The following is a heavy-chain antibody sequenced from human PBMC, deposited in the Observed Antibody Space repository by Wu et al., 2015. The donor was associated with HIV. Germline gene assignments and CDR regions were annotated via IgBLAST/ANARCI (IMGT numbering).Heavy chain of an antibody. V-gene: IGHV1-69*05. CDR3: ATTGPTAMVTYYYYGMDV. CDR2: IIPIFGTA. Sequence: QVQLVQSGAEVKKPGSSVKVSCKASGGTFSSYAISWVRQAPGQGLEWMGGIIPIFGTANYAQKFQGRVTITTDESTSTAYMELSSLRSEDTAVYYCATTGPTAMVTYYYYGMDVWGQGTTVTVSS. D-gene: IGHD5-18*01. J-gene: IGHJ6*02. CDR1: GGTFSSYA.